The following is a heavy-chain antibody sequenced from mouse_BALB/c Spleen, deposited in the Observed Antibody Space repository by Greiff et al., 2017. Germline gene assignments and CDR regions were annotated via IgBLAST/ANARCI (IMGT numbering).Heavy chain of an antibody. CDR1: GYTFTDYE. CDR2: IHPGSGGT. D-gene: IGHD1-1*01. V-gene: IGHV1-15*01. Sequence: QVHVKQSGAELVRPGASVKLSCKALGYTFTDYEMHWVKQTPVHGLEWIGAIHPGSGGTAYNQKFKGKATLTADKSSSTAYMELSSLTSEDSAVYYCTSPGVVERYWYFDVWGAGTTVTVSS. J-gene: IGHJ1*01. CDR3: TSPGVVERYWYFDV.